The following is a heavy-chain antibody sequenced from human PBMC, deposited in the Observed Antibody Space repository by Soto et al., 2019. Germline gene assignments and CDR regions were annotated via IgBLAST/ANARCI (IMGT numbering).Heavy chain of an antibody. CDR1: GFSLTTSGVG. D-gene: IGHD1-26*01. CDR2: IYWDDDT. J-gene: IGHJ4*02. Sequence: SGPTLVNPTQTLTLACSFSGFSLTTSGVGVAWIRQSPGKVLEWLALIYWDDDTRYSPSLRTRLTITKHISENQVVLTMTNLNPMDTGTYYCARSVGPLDFWGPGTLVTVSS. CDR3: ARSVGPLDF. V-gene: IGHV2-5*02.